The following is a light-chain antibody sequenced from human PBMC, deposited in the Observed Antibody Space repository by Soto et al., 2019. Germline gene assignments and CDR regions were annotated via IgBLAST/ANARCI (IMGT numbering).Light chain of an antibody. CDR3: QQYGRSFT. CDR1: QSVSSSY. CDR2: GAS. J-gene: IGKJ4*01. Sequence: EILLTQSPGTLSLSPGERATLSCRASQSVSSSYLAWYQQKPGQAPRLLIYGASSRATGIPDRFSGRGSGTDFNLTISRLEPEDFAVYYCQQYGRSFTFGGGTKVQIK. V-gene: IGKV3-20*01.